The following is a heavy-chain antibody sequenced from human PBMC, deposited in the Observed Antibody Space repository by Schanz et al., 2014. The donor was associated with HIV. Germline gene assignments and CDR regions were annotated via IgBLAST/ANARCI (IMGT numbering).Heavy chain of an antibody. CDR1: GFIFSSYA. CDR3: AKEEQQLGGVGGYHFDY. CDR2: ISFDGSNK. Sequence: QVQLVESGGGVVQPGRSLRLSCAASGFIFSSYAMHWVRQAPGKGLEWVAVISFDGSNKYYADSVKGRFTISRDNSKNTVYLQMNSLRAEDTAVYYCAKEEQQLGGVGGYHFDYWGQGTLVTVSS. V-gene: IGHV3-30-3*01. D-gene: IGHD6-13*01. J-gene: IGHJ4*02.